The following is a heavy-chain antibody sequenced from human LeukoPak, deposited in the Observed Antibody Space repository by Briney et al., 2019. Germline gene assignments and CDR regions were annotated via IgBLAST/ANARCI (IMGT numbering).Heavy chain of an antibody. CDR2: ISAYNGNT. V-gene: IGHV1-18*01. CDR1: GYTFTSYG. J-gene: IGHJ5*02. D-gene: IGHD3-10*01. CDR3: ARVDPSMVQCSLFDP. Sequence: ASVKVSCKASGYTFTSYGISWVRQAPGQGLEWMGWISAYNGNTNYAQKLQGRVTMTTDTSTSTAYMELRSLRSDDTAVYYCARVDPSMVQCSLFDPWGQGTLVTVSS.